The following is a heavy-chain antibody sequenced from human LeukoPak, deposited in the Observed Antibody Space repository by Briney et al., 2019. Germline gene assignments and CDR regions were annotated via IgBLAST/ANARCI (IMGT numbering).Heavy chain of an antibody. J-gene: IGHJ5*02. CDR2: IYPGDSDT. CDR3: ARCTQQFNSYNCFDP. CDR1: GYRFTHYW. V-gene: IGHV5-51*01. D-gene: IGHD2-8*01. Sequence: GESLKISCKGSGYRFTHYWIGWVRQMPGKGLEWMGIIYPGDSDTRYSPSFQGQVTIPADKSISTAYLQWSSLKASDTAMYYCARCTQQFNSYNCFDPWGQGTLVTVSS.